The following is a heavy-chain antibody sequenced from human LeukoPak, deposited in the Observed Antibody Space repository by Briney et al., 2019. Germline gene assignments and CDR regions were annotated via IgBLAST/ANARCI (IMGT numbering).Heavy chain of an antibody. CDR1: GYTFTSYG. V-gene: IGHV1-18*01. J-gene: IGHJ4*02. D-gene: IGHD3-22*01. CDR2: ISAYNGNT. CDR3: ARDPPNYYDSSGYYW. Sequence: ASVKVSCKASGYTFTSYGISWVRQAPGQGLEWMGWISAYNGNTNYAQKLQGRVTTTTDTSTSTAYMELRSLRSDDTAVYYCARDPPNYYDSSGYYWWGQGTLVTVSS.